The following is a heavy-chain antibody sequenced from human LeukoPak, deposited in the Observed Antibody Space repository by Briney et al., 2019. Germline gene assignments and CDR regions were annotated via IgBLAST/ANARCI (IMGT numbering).Heavy chain of an antibody. J-gene: IGHJ3*02. CDR3: AKALSSSKDAFDI. CDR1: GYTFTSYY. Sequence: WVSVKVSCKASGYTFTSYYMHWVRQAPGQGLEWMGIINPSGGSTSYAQKFQGRVTMTRDTSTSTVYMELSSLRSEDTAVYYCAKALSSSKDAFDIWGQGTMVTVSS. V-gene: IGHV1-46*01. CDR2: INPSGGST. D-gene: IGHD6-13*01.